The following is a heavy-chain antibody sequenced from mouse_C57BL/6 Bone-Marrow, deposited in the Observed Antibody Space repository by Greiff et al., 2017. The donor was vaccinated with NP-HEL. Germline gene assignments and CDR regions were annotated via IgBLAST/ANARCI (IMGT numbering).Heavy chain of an antibody. CDR1: GYTFTDYE. J-gene: IGHJ2*01. D-gene: IGHD1-1*01. CDR3: TRERGYYYGSTPYYFDY. V-gene: IGHV1-15*01. CDR2: IDPETGGT. Sequence: VQLQQSGAELVRPGASVTLSCKASGYTFTDYEMHWVKQTPVHGLEWIGAIDPETGGTAYNQKFKGKAILTADKSSSTAYMELRSLTSEDSAVYYCTRERGYYYGSTPYYFDYWGQGTTLTVSS.